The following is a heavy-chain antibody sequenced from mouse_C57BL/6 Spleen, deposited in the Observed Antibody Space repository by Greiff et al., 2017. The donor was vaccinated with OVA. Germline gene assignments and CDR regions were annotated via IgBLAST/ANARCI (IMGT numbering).Heavy chain of an antibody. V-gene: IGHV1-18*01. CDR3: ARRFYYYGSSFYAMDY. CDR2: INPNNGGT. CDR1: GYTFTDYN. J-gene: IGHJ4*01. Sequence: VQLQQSGPELVKPGASVKIPCEASGYTFTDYNMDWVKQSHGKSLEWIGDINPNNGGTIYNQKFKGKATLTVDKSSSTAYMELRSLTSEDTAVYYCARRFYYYGSSFYAMDYWGQGTSVTVSS. D-gene: IGHD1-1*01.